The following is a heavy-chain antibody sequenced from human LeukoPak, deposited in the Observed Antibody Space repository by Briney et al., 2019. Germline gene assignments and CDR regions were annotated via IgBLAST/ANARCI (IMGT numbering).Heavy chain of an antibody. V-gene: IGHV3-48*04. CDR3: VRDFRSADY. CDR2: ISSTSSTI. Sequence: GGSLRLSCAASGFTFANYNFNWVRQAPGKGLEWVSYISSTSSTIYYADSMKGRFTISRDNAKNMVFLQMNSLRADDTAVYYCVRDFRSADYWGQGILVTVSS. CDR1: GFTFANYN. J-gene: IGHJ4*02.